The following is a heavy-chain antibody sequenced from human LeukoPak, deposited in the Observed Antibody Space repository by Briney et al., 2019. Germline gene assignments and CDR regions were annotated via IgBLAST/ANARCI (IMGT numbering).Heavy chain of an antibody. D-gene: IGHD3-10*01. CDR2: ISWDGGST. CDR3: SRGVIIDFYYYYMDV. Sequence: GGSLRLSCAASGFTFDDYAMHWVRQPPGKGLEWVSLISWDGGSTYYADSGKGRFTISRDNSKNSLYLQMNSLRAEDTALYYCSRGVIIDFYYYYMDVWGKGTTVTVSS. J-gene: IGHJ6*03. CDR1: GFTFDDYA. V-gene: IGHV3-43D*03.